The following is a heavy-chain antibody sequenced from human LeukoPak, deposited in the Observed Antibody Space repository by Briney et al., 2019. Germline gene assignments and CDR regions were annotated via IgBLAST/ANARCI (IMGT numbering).Heavy chain of an antibody. D-gene: IGHD6-6*01. CDR3: AREHRSSKYFDS. CDR2: GLYTGNT. J-gene: IGHJ4*02. CDR1: GGSIAVNHYY. Sequence: SETLSLTCSVSGGSIAVNHYYWGWIRQPPGKGLEWIGSGLYTGNTYSNPSLRGRVTISVDTSKNEFSLKMNSVTAADTAVYYCAREHRSSKYFDSWGQGALMIVSS. V-gene: IGHV4-39*02.